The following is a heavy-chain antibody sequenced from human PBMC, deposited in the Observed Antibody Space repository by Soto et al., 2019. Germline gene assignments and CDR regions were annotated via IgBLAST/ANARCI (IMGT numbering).Heavy chain of an antibody. CDR3: AHSRGFGELAFDY. D-gene: IGHD3-10*01. V-gene: IGHV2-5*02. CDR2: IYWDDDK. CDR1: GFSLSTPRAS. Sequence: QITLKESGPTLASPTQTLTLTCTFSGFSLSTPRASVGWLRQPPGKALEWLALIYWDDDKRYSPSLKSRLTITKDSSTKQVVLTMTNLEPVDTGTYYCAHSRGFGELAFDYWGQGTLVSVSS. J-gene: IGHJ4*02.